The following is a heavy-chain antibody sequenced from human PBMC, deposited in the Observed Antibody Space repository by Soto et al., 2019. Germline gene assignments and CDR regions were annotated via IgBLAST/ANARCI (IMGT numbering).Heavy chain of an antibody. V-gene: IGHV3-23*01. CDR3: AKQYGDYVDAFHI. CDR1: GFTFSSYA. Sequence: EVQLLESGGGLVQPGGSLRLSCAASGFTFSSYAMSWVRQAPGKGLAWVSDLSGSGGSTYFADSVKGRFTISRDNSKNTLYLQMNSLRAEDTAVYYCAKQYGDYVDAFHIWGQGTMVTVSS. CDR2: LSGSGGST. J-gene: IGHJ3*02. D-gene: IGHD4-17*01.